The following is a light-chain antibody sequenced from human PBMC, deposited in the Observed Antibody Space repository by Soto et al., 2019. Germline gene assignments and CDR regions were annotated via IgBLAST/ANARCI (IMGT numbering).Light chain of an antibody. CDR1: QSISDS. CDR2: EAS. Sequence: DLQMTQSPSTLSASVGDRVTITCRASQSISDSLAWYQQKPGKAPKLLIYEASNLKSGVPSRFSGSGSGTEYPLTISSLQPDDFASYYCQQYNGYWTFGQGTKVEIK. V-gene: IGKV1-5*03. J-gene: IGKJ1*01. CDR3: QQYNGYWT.